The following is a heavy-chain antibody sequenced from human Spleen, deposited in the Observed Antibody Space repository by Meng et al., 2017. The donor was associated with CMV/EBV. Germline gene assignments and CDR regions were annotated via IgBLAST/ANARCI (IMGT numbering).Heavy chain of an antibody. CDR1: GYSFNNYY. V-gene: IGHV1-46*02. CDR2: INPVGGNT. Sequence: ASVKVSCKASGYSFNNYYMHWVRQAPGQGLEWMGSINPVGGNTTYAQKFQGRVIMTRDSSTDTVYMELSSLRSEDTAVYYCAKDVASSGRAPDNWGQGTLVTVSS. J-gene: IGHJ4*02. D-gene: IGHD2-21*01. CDR3: AKDVASSGRAPDN.